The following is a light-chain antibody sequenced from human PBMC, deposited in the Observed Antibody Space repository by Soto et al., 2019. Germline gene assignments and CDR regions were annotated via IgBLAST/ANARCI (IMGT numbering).Light chain of an antibody. J-gene: IGLJ3*02. Sequence: SYELTQPPSVSVSPGQTARITCSGDALPKKHAYWYQQKSGQAPVLVIYEDSKRPSGILERFSGSSSGTMATLTISGAQVEDEADYYCYSTDSSGTWVFGGGTKLTVL. CDR2: EDS. CDR3: YSTDSSGTWV. V-gene: IGLV3-10*01. CDR1: ALPKKH.